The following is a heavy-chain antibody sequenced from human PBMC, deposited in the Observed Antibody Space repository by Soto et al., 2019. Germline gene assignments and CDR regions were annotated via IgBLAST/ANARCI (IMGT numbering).Heavy chain of an antibody. V-gene: IGHV4-30-4*02. J-gene: IGHJ4*02. Sequence: SETLSLTCTVSGGSISSGDYYWSWIRQPPGKGLEWIGYIYYSGSTYYNPSLKSRVTISVDTSKNQFSLKLSSVTAADTAVYYCARVGGRDGYNEDDRIDYWGQGTLVTVSS. D-gene: IGHD5-12*01. CDR1: GGSISSGDYY. CDR3: ARVGGRDGYNEDDRIDY. CDR2: IYYSGST.